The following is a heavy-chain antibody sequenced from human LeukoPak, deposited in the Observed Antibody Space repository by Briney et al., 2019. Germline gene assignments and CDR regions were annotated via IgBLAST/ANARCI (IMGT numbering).Heavy chain of an antibody. D-gene: IGHD3-3*01. CDR2: ISYDGIIK. Sequence: GRSLRLSCAASGFTFSNSAMHWVRQAPGKGLEWVSVISYDGIIKYYADSVKGRFTISRDNSKNTVYLQMNSLRAEDTAVYYCARAQDYYDFWSGQSLDYWGQGTLVTVSS. V-gene: IGHV3-30-3*01. J-gene: IGHJ4*02. CDR3: ARAQDYYDFWSGQSLDY. CDR1: GFTFSNSA.